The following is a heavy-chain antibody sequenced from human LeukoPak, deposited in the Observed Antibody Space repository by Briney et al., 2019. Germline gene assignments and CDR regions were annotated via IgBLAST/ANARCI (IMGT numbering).Heavy chain of an antibody. J-gene: IGHJ4*02. CDR2: ISDDGRRK. CDR1: GFSFISYG. Sequence: GGSLRLSCAASGFSFISYGMHWVRQAPGKGLEWVGVISDDGRRKDYADSVKGRFTISRDNSKDTLYLQMNSLRAEDTAVYYCARRPSDYGDYVSYFDYWGQGTLVTVSS. CDR3: ARRPSDYGDYVSYFDY. V-gene: IGHV3-30*03. D-gene: IGHD4-17*01.